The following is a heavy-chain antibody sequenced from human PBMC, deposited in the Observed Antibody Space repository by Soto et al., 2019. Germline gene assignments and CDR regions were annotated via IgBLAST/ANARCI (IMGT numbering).Heavy chain of an antibody. CDR3: AKDRYRDSSGWYQGVFDY. CDR1: GFTFSSYA. Sequence: EVQLLESGGGLVQPGGSLRLSCAASGFTFSSYAMSWVRQAPGKGLEWVSAISGSGGSTYYADSVKGRFTISSDNSENSLYLQMNSLRAEDTAVYYCAKDRYRDSSGWYQGVFDYWGQGTLVTVSS. D-gene: IGHD6-19*01. CDR2: ISGSGGST. J-gene: IGHJ4*02. V-gene: IGHV3-23*01.